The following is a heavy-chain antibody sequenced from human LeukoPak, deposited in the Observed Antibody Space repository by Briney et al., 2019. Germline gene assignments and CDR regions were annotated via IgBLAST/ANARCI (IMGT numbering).Heavy chain of an antibody. Sequence: GGSLRLSCAASGFTFSSYWMTWVRQAPGKGLEWVAVISYDGSNKYYADSVKGRFTISRDNSKNTLYLQMNSLRAEDTAVYYCAKGGDSSSWYFDYWGQGTLVTVSS. J-gene: IGHJ4*02. V-gene: IGHV3-30*18. CDR2: ISYDGSNK. CDR3: AKGGDSSSWYFDY. CDR1: GFTFSSYW. D-gene: IGHD6-13*01.